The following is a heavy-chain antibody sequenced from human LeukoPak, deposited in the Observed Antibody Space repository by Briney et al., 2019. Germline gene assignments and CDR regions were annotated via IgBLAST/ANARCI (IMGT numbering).Heavy chain of an antibody. J-gene: IGHJ6*02. CDR2: IIPIFGTA. D-gene: IGHD3-22*01. Sequence: SVKVSCKASGGTFSSYAISWVRQAPGQGLEWMGGIIPIFGTANYAQKFQGRVTITADESTSTAYMELSSLRSEDTAVYYCARALGPPPYYYDSSGPRDYYGMDVWGQGTTVTVSS. V-gene: IGHV1-69*13. CDR3: ARALGPPPYYYDSSGPRDYYGMDV. CDR1: GGTFSSYA.